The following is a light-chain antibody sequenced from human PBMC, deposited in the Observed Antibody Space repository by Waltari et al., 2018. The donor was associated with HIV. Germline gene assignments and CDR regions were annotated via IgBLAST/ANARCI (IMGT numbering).Light chain of an antibody. CDR3: QQYGSSPLFT. CDR1: QSVSTN. J-gene: IGKJ3*01. V-gene: IGKV3-15*01. Sequence: EIVMTQSPATLSVSLGERATLSCRASQSVSTNLAWYQQKPGQAPRLLIYSASKRATDIPARFSGSGSGTDFTLTISSLQSEDFAVYYCQQYGSSPLFTFGPGTKVDIK. CDR2: SAS.